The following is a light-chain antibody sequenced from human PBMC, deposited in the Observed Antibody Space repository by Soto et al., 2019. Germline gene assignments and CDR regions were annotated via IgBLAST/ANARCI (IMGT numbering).Light chain of an antibody. CDR3: QVWDSSSDHRV. Sequence: SYELTQPPSVSVAPGKTARITCGGNNIGSKSVHWYQQKPGQAPVLVIYYDSDRPSGIPERFSGSNSGNPATLTISRVEVGDEADYYCQVWDSSSDHRVFGGGTKLTVL. V-gene: IGLV3-21*04. J-gene: IGLJ2*01. CDR1: NIGSKS. CDR2: YDS.